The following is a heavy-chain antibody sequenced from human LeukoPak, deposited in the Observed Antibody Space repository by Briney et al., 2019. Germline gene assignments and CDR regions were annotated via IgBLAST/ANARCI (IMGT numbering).Heavy chain of an antibody. D-gene: IGHD6-19*01. CDR3: ARARAVAGFDY. J-gene: IGHJ4*02. V-gene: IGHV3-21*01. Sequence: GGSLRLSCAASGFTFSSYSMNWVRQAPGKGLEWVSSISSSSSYIYYADSVKGRFTIPRDNAKNSLYLQMNSLRAEDTAVYYCARARAVAGFDYWGQGTLVTVSS. CDR1: GFTFSSYS. CDR2: ISSSSSYI.